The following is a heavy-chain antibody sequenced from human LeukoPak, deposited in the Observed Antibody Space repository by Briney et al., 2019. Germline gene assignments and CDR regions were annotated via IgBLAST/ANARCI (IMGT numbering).Heavy chain of an antibody. CDR1: GFTFSSYS. J-gene: IGHJ4*02. V-gene: IGHV3-48*01. CDR2: ISSGSSTK. Sequence: GGSLRLSCAASGFTFSSYSMNWVRQAPGKGLEWISYISSGSSTKYYADSVKGRFTISRDNANNSLYLQMNSLRGEDTAVYYCARGSSGEYWGQGTLVTVSS. D-gene: IGHD3-22*01. CDR3: ARGSSGEY.